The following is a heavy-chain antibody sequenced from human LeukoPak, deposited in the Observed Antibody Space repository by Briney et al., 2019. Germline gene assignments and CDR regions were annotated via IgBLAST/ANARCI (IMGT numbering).Heavy chain of an antibody. CDR2: LHYSGST. CDR3: VRTYCSSSSCLQYYFDY. V-gene: IGHV4-39*01. D-gene: IGHD2-2*01. Sequence: SETLSLTCTVSGGSISSYYWGWIRQPPGKGLEWMGRLHYSGSTYYNPSIKIRVTISVDTSKNQFSLKLSSVTAADTAVYYCVRTYCSSSSCLQYYFDYWGQGTLVTVSS. CDR1: GGSISSYY. J-gene: IGHJ4*02.